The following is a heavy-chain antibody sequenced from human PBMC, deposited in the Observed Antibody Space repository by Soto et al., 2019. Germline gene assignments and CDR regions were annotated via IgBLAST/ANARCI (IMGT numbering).Heavy chain of an antibody. V-gene: IGHV1-69*06. CDR2: ILPLFGTT. CDR3: ASVPDNGWIAF. J-gene: IGHJ4*02. Sequence: QVQLVQSGAEVKKPGSSVKVSCTPSGGTFSSYAVNWVRQAPGQGLEWIGQILPLFGTTNYAQKFHGRVTFSADRSTSTAYMYLSSLTSDDTAISYCASVPDNGWIAFWRQGTLVTVSS. CDR1: GGTFSSYA. D-gene: IGHD6-19*01.